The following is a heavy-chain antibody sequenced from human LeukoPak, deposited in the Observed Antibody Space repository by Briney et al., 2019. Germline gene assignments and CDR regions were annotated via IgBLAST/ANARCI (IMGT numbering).Heavy chain of an antibody. Sequence: GGSLRLSCAASGFTFSSYAMSWVRQAPGKGLEWVSAISGSGGSTYYADSVKGRFTISRDNSKNTLYLQMNSLRAEDTAVYYCARDLHYYDSSGNYNWFDPWGQGTLVTVSS. J-gene: IGHJ5*02. D-gene: IGHD3-22*01. CDR2: ISGSGGST. V-gene: IGHV3-23*01. CDR3: ARDLHYYDSSGNYNWFDP. CDR1: GFTFSSYA.